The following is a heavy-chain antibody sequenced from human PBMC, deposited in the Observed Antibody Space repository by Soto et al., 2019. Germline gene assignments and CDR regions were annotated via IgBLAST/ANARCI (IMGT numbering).Heavy chain of an antibody. CDR3: ARDADSSGLHY. CDR2: IYPAGPT. J-gene: IGHJ4*02. Sequence: EVSLVETGGGLIHPGGSQRLSCAASGFTVSGMFMNWVRQAPGKGLEWVSVIYPAGPTYYADSVKGRFTISRDNSKNTLFLQLNNLRAEDTAVYYCARDADSSGLHYWGQGILVTVSS. CDR1: GFTVSGMF. V-gene: IGHV3-53*02. D-gene: IGHD6-19*01.